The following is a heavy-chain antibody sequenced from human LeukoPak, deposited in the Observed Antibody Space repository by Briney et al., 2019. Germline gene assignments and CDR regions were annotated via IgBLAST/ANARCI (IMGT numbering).Heavy chain of an antibody. CDR2: ISGSGGST. J-gene: IGHJ4*02. V-gene: IGHV3-23*01. CDR3: AELYRLFYHFDY. CDR1: GFTFSRYA. D-gene: IGHD3-3*01. Sequence: GGSLRLSCAASGFTFSRYAMSWVRQAPGKGLEWVSAISGSGGSTYYADSVKGRFTISRDNSKNTLYLQMNSLRAEDTAVYYCAELYRLFYHFDYWGQGTLVTVSS.